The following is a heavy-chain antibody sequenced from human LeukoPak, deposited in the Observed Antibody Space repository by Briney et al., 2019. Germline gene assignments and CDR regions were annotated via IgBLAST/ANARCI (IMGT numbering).Heavy chain of an antibody. CDR2: MSYDGTNK. V-gene: IGHV3-30*18. Sequence: GGSLRLSCAASGLTFSSHGMHWVRQAPGKGLEWVALMSYDGTNKVYADSVKGRFTISRDNCKNTLYLEMNNLRAEDTAVYYCAKRGYCSGGRCYSFHFDYWGQGTLVTVSS. J-gene: IGHJ4*02. CDR3: AKRGYCSGGRCYSFHFDY. CDR1: GLTFSSHG. D-gene: IGHD2-15*01.